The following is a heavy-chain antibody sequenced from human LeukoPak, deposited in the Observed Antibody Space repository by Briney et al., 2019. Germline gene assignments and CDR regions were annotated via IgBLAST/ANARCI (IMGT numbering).Heavy chain of an antibody. Sequence: PGGSLRLSCAASGFPVSSFYMTWVRQAPGKGLEWVSVIYSGGATYYADSVKGRFTISTDNSKKTLYLQMNSLRAEDTAIYYCAKEYTGTFSPFPSYFDNWGQGTLVTVSS. CDR3: AKEYTGTFSPFPSYFDN. CDR1: GFPVSSFY. D-gene: IGHD1-26*01. CDR2: IYSGGAT. V-gene: IGHV3-66*01. J-gene: IGHJ4*02.